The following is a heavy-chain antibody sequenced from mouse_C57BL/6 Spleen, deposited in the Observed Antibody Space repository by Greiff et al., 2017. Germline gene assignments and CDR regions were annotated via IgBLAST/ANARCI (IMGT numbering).Heavy chain of an antibody. Sequence: EVKLEESGGGLVKPGGSLKLSCAASGFTFSDYGMHWVRQAPEKGLEWVAYISSGSSTIYYADTVKGRFTISRDNAKNTLFLQMTSLRSEDTAMYYCARPITTVPDWYFDVWGTGTTVTVSS. CDR2: ISSGSSTI. CDR3: ARPITTVPDWYFDV. CDR1: GFTFSDYG. V-gene: IGHV5-17*01. D-gene: IGHD1-1*01. J-gene: IGHJ1*03.